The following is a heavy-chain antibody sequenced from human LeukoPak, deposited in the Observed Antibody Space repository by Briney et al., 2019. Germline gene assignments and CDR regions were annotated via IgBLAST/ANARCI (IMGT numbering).Heavy chain of an antibody. CDR1: GFTFSSYA. V-gene: IGHV3-30-3*01. CDR3: ARDRRGYGVFDY. Sequence: GSLRLSCVASGFTFSSYAMHWVRQAPGKGLGWVAVISYDGSNKYYADSVKGRFTISRDNSKNTLYLQMNSLRAEDTAVYYCARDRRGYGVFDYWGQGTLVTVSS. J-gene: IGHJ4*02. CDR2: ISYDGSNK. D-gene: IGHD5-12*01.